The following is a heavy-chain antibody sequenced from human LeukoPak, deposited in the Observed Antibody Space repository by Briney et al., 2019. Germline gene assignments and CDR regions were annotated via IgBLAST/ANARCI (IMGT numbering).Heavy chain of an antibody. CDR2: ISSSSSYI. Sequence: GGSLRLSCAGSGFTFSRYSMNWVRQAPGKGLEWVSSISSSSSYIYYAESLRGRIAISRDNAKNSMYLQLNSLRAEDTGVYYCAREGFCPNAAGILSSDDAFDIWGQGTLVTVSS. J-gene: IGHJ3*02. V-gene: IGHV3-21*04. CDR3: AREGFCPNAAGILSSDDAFDI. D-gene: IGHD2-8*01. CDR1: GFTFSRYS.